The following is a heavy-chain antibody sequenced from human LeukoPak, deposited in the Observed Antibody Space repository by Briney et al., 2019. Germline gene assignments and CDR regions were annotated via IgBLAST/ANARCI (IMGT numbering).Heavy chain of an antibody. V-gene: IGHV1-18*01. J-gene: IGHJ3*01. Sequence: ASVKVSCKASGGTFSGYPINWVRQAPGQGLEWMGFISTYNDYTHYSEKFQDRVTMTTDTSTATVYMELRSLRSDDTAVYYCARNFISSYYHDAFDVWGQGTMVTVSS. D-gene: IGHD2-2*01. CDR1: GGTFSGYP. CDR3: ARNFISSYYHDAFDV. CDR2: ISTYNDYT.